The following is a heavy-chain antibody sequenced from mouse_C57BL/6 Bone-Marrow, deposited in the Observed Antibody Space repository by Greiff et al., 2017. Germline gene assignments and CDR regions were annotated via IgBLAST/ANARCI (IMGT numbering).Heavy chain of an antibody. D-gene: IGHD2-3*01. Sequence: EVQLQQSGAELVRPGASVKLSCTASGFNIKDDYIHWVKQRPEQGLEWIGWIDPEIGDTEYASKFQGKATIPSDTASNTAYLQLRSLTSEDTAVYYCSSFDGNYFDFWGQGTPLTVAS. V-gene: IGHV14-4*01. CDR1: GFNIKDDY. CDR2: IDPEIGDT. J-gene: IGHJ2*01. CDR3: SSFDGNYFDF.